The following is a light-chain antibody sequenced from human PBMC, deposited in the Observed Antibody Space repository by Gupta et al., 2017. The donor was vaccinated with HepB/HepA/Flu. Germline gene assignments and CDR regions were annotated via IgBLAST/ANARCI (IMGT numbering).Light chain of an antibody. J-gene: IGKJ3*01. Sequence: DIQMTQSSYSMSASVGDRVTITCRASQSIDTYLNWYQQKPGKAPKLLIYASSNLQNGVPSRFSGSGSGTDFTPAISSLQPEDFATYYCQQSSSAPFTFGPGTKVDIK. CDR3: QQSSSAPFT. CDR1: QSIDTY. CDR2: ASS. V-gene: IGKV1-39*01.